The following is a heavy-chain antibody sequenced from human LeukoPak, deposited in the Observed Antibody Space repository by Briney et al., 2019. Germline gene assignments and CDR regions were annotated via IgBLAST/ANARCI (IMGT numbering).Heavy chain of an antibody. CDR2: IYYSGST. Sequence: SETLSLTCTVSGGSISSTIYYWGWIRQPPGKGLEWIGSIYYSGSTYYNPSLKSRVTISVDTSKNQFSLKLSSVTAADTAVYYCARHLRITMVRGVHYFDYWGQGTLVTVSS. J-gene: IGHJ4*02. CDR3: ARHLRITMVRGVHYFDY. CDR1: GGSISSTIYY. D-gene: IGHD3-10*01. V-gene: IGHV4-39*01.